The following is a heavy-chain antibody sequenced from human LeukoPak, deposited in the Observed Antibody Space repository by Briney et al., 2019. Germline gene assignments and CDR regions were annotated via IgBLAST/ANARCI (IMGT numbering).Heavy chain of an antibody. D-gene: IGHD3-3*01. CDR1: GDSISSYY. J-gene: IGHJ5*02. Sequence: SETLSLTCTVSGDSISSYYWSWIRQPPGKGLEWIGYIYYSGSTNYNPSLKSRVTISVDTSKNQFSLKLSSVTAAVTSVYYCARGITIFGVVIQNWFDPWGQGTLVTVSS. CDR2: IYYSGST. V-gene: IGHV4-59*08. CDR3: ARGITIFGVVIQNWFDP.